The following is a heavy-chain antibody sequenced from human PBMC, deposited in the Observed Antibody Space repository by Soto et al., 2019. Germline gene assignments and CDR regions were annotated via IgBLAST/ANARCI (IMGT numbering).Heavy chain of an antibody. V-gene: IGHV4-59*08. CDR1: GGSISSYY. Sequence: PSETLSLTCTVSGGSISSYYWSWIRQPPGKGLEWIGYIYYSGSTYYNPSLKSRVTISVDTSKNQFSLKLSSVTAADTAVYYCARHMKGRDGYNWYAFDIWGQGTMVTVSS. J-gene: IGHJ3*02. D-gene: IGHD5-12*01. CDR2: IYYSGST. CDR3: ARHMKGRDGYNWYAFDI.